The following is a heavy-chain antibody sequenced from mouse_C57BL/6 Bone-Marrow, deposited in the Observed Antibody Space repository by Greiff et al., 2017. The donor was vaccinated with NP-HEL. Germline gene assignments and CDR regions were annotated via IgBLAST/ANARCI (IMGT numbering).Heavy chain of an antibody. V-gene: IGHV1-72*01. CDR2: IDPNSGGT. D-gene: IGHD2-4*01. CDR1: GYTFTSYW. CDR3: ARYDYDGYWYFDV. Sequence: QVHVKQSGAELVKPGASVKLSCKASGYTFTSYWMHWVKQRPGRGLEWIGRIDPNSGGTKYNEKFKSKATLTVDKPSSTAYMQLSSLTSEDSAVYYCARYDYDGYWYFDVWGTGTTVTVSS. J-gene: IGHJ1*03.